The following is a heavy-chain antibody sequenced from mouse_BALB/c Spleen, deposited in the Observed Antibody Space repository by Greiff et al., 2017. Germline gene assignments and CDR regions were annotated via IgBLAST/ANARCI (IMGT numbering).Heavy chain of an antibody. J-gene: IGHJ4*01. Sequence: EVQLVESGGDLVKPGGSLKLSCAASGFTFSSYGMSWVRQTPDKRLEWVATISSGGSYTYYPDSVKGRFTISRDNAKNTLYLQMSSLKSEDTAMYYCARHGGIDDYLGFYYAMDYWGQGTSVTVSS. CDR1: GFTFSSYG. CDR3: ARHGGIDDYLGFYYAMDY. V-gene: IGHV5-6*01. CDR2: ISSGGSYT. D-gene: IGHD2-4*01.